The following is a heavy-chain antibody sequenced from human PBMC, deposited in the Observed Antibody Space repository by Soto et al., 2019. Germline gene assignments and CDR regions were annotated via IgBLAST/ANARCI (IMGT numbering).Heavy chain of an antibody. Sequence: EVQLLESGGGLVQPGGSRGLSLAVSDLSVSPNVMAWSRQAPGKGREWVSGISVSGGSTYYADSVKGRFTISRDNSKNTLYLQMNSLRAGDTAIYYCVKGWLDYWGQGTLVSVSS. CDR3: VKGWLDY. CDR2: ISVSGGST. V-gene: IGHV3-23*01. J-gene: IGHJ4*02. CDR1: DLSVSPNV.